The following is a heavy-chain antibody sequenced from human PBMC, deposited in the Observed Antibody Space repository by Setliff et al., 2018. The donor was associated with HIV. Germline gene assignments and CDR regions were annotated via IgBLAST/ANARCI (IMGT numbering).Heavy chain of an antibody. CDR2: IHYSGST. D-gene: IGHD6-13*01. Sequence: SETLSLTCSVSGDSISSGSYYWSWIRQHPGKGLEWIGYIHYSGSTYYNPSLKSQVTISVDTSKNRLSLKLSSVTAADAAVYYCARAMSSSWYIDGFDIWGQGTVVTVSS. CDR1: GDSISSGSYY. J-gene: IGHJ3*02. V-gene: IGHV4-31*01. CDR3: ARAMSSSWYIDGFDI.